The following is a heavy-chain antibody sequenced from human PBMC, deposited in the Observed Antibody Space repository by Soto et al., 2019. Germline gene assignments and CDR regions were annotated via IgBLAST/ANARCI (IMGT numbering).Heavy chain of an antibody. V-gene: IGHV1-8*01. Sequence: QVQLVQSGAEVKKPGASVKVSCKASGDTFTGDEITWVRQATGQGLEWMGWMKLNGGNTGYAQTFQGRVSMTGNPSISTAYMELSSLRSEDTAVYYCARVPRGARYFYYLDVWGKGTTVIVSS. CDR1: GDTFTGDE. CDR3: ARVPRGARYFYYLDV. CDR2: MKLNGGNT. D-gene: IGHD3-16*01. J-gene: IGHJ6*03.